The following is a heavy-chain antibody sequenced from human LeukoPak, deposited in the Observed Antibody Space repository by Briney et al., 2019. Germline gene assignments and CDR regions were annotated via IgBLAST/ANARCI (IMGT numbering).Heavy chain of an antibody. J-gene: IGHJ4*02. CDR1: GGSFSGYY. CDR2: INHSGST. V-gene: IGHV4-34*01. D-gene: IGHD5-12*01. Sequence: PSETLSLTCAVYGGSFSGYYWSWIRQPPGKGLEWIGEINHSGSTNYNPSLKSRVTISVDTSKNQFSLKLSSVTAAGTAVYYCARRRGYSGPRFYYFDYWGQGTLVTVSS. CDR3: ARRRGYSGPRFYYFDY.